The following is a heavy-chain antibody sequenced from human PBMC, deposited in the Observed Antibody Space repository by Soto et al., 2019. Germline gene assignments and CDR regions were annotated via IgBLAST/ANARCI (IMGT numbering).Heavy chain of an antibody. J-gene: IGHJ3*02. CDR3: TRDYSLKNYDFWSGYYTGDAFDI. Sequence: GGSLRLSCTASGFTFGDYAMSWVRQAPGKGLEWVGFIRSKAYGGTTEYAASVKGRFTISRDDSKSIAYLQMNSLKTEDTAVYYCTRDYSLKNYDFWSGYYTGDAFDIWGQGTMVTVS. CDR2: IRSKAYGGTT. CDR1: GFTFGDYA. V-gene: IGHV3-49*04. D-gene: IGHD3-3*01.